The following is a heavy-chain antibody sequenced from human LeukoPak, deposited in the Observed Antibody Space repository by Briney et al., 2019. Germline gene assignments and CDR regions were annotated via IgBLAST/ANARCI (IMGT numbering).Heavy chain of an antibody. CDR2: IYHGRGS. V-gene: IGHV4-4*02. J-gene: IGHJ4*01. CDR3: ARQYRDGGFYYGYYFDY. Sequence: PSETLSLTCGVSGGSINSGVWRSGVRQPPRKGLEWIGEIYHGRGSNYNASLRSRVTISVDKSKNQFSLQLNSVTAADTAVYYCARQYRDGGFYYGYYFDYWGPGILVTVSS. CDR1: GGSINSGVW. D-gene: IGHD3-22*01.